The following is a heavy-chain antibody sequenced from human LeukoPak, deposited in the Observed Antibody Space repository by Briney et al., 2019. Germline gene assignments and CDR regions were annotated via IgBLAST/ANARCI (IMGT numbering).Heavy chain of an antibody. V-gene: IGHV3-48*04. CDR1: GFTFSIDS. J-gene: IGHJ4*02. Sequence: GGSLRLSCEASGFTFSIDSMNWVRQAPGKGLEWVSYISSSGSSKDYADSVKGRFTTSRDNAKKSLYLQMNSLRAEDTAVYYCARHLRAHSSSLFFDYWGQGTLVTVSS. D-gene: IGHD6-13*01. CDR2: ISSSGSSK. CDR3: ARHLRAHSSSLFFDY.